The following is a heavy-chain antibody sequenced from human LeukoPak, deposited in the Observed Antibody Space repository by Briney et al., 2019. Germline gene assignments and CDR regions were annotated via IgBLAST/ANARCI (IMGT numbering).Heavy chain of an antibody. CDR1: GASISSYY. CDR3: ARHRGGYSYGYHYFDY. CDR2: INHSGST. V-gene: IGHV4-34*01. Sequence: SETLSLTCTVSGASISSYYWSWTRQPPGKGLEWIGEINHSGSTNYNPSLKSRVTISVDTSKNQFSLKLSSVTAADTAVYYCARHRGGYSYGYHYFDYWGQGTLVTVSS. J-gene: IGHJ4*02. D-gene: IGHD5-18*01.